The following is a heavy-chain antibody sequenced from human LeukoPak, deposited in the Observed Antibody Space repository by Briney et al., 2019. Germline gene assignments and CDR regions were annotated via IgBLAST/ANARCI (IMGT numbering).Heavy chain of an antibody. J-gene: IGHJ4*02. CDR2: ISSSSSYI. CDR3: ARGTYSSGRDY. Sequence: GGSLRLSCAASGFTFSSYSMNWVRQAPGKGLEWVSYISSSSSYIYYADSVKGRFTISRDNAKNSLYLQMNSLRAEDTAVYYCARGTYSSGRDYWGQGTLVTVSS. V-gene: IGHV3-21*05. D-gene: IGHD6-19*01. CDR1: GFTFSSYS.